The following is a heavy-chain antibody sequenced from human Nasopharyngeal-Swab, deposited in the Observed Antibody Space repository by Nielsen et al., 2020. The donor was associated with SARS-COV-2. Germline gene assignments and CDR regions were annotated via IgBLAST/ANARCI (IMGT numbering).Heavy chain of an antibody. V-gene: IGHV3-23*01. D-gene: IGHD1-26*01. CDR1: GFTFSSYA. CDR3: AKVSWERELLRWYFDY. CDR2: ISGSGGST. Sequence: GGSLRLSCAASGFTFSSYAMSWVRQAPGKGLEWVSAISGSGGSTYYADSVKGRFTISRDNSKNTLYLQMNSLRAEDTAVYYCAKVSWERELLRWYFDYWGQGTLVTVSS. J-gene: IGHJ4*02.